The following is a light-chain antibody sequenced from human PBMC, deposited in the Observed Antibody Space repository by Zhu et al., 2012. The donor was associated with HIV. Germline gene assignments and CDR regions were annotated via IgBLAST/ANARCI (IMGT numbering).Light chain of an antibody. CDR1: QSVTNDY. CDR3: QQYTTSPPIT. CDR2: GAS. J-gene: IGKJ5*01. V-gene: IGKV3-20*01. Sequence: IVLTQSPGTLSLSPGDRATLSCRASQSVTNDYLAWYQQKPGQAPRLLIYGASSRATGIPDRFSGSGSGTDFTLTVTRLEPEDFAVYYCQQYTTSPPITFGQGTRLEIK.